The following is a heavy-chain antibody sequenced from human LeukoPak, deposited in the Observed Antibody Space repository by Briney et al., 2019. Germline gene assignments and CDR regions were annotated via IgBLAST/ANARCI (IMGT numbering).Heavy chain of an antibody. Sequence: GRSLRLSCAASGFTFDDYAMHWVRQAPGKGLEWVSGISWNSGSIGYADSVKGRFTISRDNAKNSLYLQMNSLRAEDTALYYCAKDNDYDGSGDNYFDYWGQGTLVTVSS. V-gene: IGHV3-9*01. J-gene: IGHJ4*02. CDR2: ISWNSGSI. CDR1: GFTFDDYA. CDR3: AKDNDYDGSGDNYFDY. D-gene: IGHD3-22*01.